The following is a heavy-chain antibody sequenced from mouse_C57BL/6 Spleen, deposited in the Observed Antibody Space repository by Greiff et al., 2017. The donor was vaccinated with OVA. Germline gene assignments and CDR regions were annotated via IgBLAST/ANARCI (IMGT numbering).Heavy chain of an antibody. D-gene: IGHD3-2*02. CDR3: TKQLRLPWFAY. Sequence: VQLQQSGAELVRPGASVMLSCKASGYTFTDYEMHWVKQTPVHGLEWIGAIDPETGGTAYNQKFKGKAILTADKSSSTAYMELRSLTSEDSAVYYCTKQLRLPWFAYWGQGTLVTVSA. CDR2: IDPETGGT. V-gene: IGHV1-15*01. CDR1: GYTFTDYE. J-gene: IGHJ3*01.